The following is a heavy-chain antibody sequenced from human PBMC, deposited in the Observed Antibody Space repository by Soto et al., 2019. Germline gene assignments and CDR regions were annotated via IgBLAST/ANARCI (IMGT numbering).Heavy chain of an antibody. CDR3: DETIPLKGYYLAV. CDR1: GDSVSSNSAA. CDR2: TYYRSRWYN. Sequence: PSQTLSLTCAISGDSVSSNSAAWNWIRQSPSRGLEWLGRTYYRSRWYNDYAVSVKSRITVNPDTSKNQFSLHLNSVTPEDTAVFYGDETIPLKGYYLAVWDKGTTVPVS. J-gene: IGHJ6*03. V-gene: IGHV6-1*01. D-gene: IGHD2-21*01.